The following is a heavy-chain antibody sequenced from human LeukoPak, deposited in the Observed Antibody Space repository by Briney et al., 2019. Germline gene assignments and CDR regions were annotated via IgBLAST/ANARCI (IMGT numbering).Heavy chain of an antibody. Sequence: SETLSLTCTVSGVSISSSSYYWGWIRQPPGKGLEWIGSIYYSGSTYYNPSLKSRVTISVDTSKNQFSLKLSSVTAADTAVYYCARFLYCSSTSCSKAFDYWGQGTLVTVSS. V-gene: IGHV4-39*07. CDR3: ARFLYCSSTSCSKAFDY. CDR1: GVSISSSSYY. J-gene: IGHJ4*02. D-gene: IGHD2-2*01. CDR2: IYYSGST.